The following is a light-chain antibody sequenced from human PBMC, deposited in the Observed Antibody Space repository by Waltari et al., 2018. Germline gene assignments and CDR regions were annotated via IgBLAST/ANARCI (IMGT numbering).Light chain of an antibody. J-gene: IGLJ2*01. CDR3: QSYDSSLIPL. CDR1: SSNIGAGYD. Sequence: QSVLTQPPSVSGAPGQRVTISCTGTSSNIGAGYDVHWYQQLPGTVPKLLLYGVSKQPSGVPDRFSGSTSCTSASLAITGLQAEDEATYYVQSYDSSLIPLFGGGTELTVL. CDR2: GVS. V-gene: IGLV1-40*01.